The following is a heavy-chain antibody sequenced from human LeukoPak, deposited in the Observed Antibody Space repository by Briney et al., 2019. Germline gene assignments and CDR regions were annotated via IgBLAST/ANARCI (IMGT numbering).Heavy chain of an antibody. J-gene: IGHJ4*02. CDR1: GFTFSSYG. V-gene: IGHV3-30*03. CDR2: ISYDGSNR. D-gene: IGHD3-22*01. Sequence: GGSLRLSCAASGFTFSSYGMHWVRQAPGKGLEWVAVISYDGSNRYYADSVKGRFTISRDTSKNTLYLQMNSLKTEDTAVYYCTTGYDMTFWGQGTLVTVSS. CDR3: TTGYDMTF.